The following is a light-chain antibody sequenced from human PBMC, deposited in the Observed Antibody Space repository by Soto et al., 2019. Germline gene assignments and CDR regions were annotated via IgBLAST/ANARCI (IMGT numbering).Light chain of an antibody. CDR3: QQYRRSLWT. J-gene: IGKJ1*01. CDR1: QSVSSSY. V-gene: IGKV3-20*01. CDR2: AAS. Sequence: EIVLTQSPGTLSLSAGERATLSCRASQSVSSSYIAWYQQKPGQAPRLLIYAASSRATGIPDRFSGSGSGTDFTLTISRREPEDLAVYYCQQYRRSLWTFGQGTKVEIK.